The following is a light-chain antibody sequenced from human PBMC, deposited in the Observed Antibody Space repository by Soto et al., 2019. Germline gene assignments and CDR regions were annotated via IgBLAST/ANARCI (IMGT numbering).Light chain of an antibody. J-gene: IGLJ1*01. CDR3: SSFGGSDNV. CDR2: EVT. CDR1: SGDVGRYNF. V-gene: IGLV2-8*01. Sequence: QSALTQPPSASGSPGQSVTISCTGTSGDVGRYNFVSWYQQHPGKAPKLLIYEVTKRPSGVPDRFSGSKSGNTASLTVSGLQAEDEADYYCSSFGGSDNVFGTGTKVTVL.